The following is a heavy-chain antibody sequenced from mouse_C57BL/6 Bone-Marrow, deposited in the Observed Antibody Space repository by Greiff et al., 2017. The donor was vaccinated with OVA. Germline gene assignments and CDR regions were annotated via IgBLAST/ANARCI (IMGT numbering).Heavy chain of an antibody. CDR2: IYIGNGYT. CDR1: GYTFTSYG. V-gene: IGHV1-58*01. Sequence: VQLQQSGAELVRPGSSVKMSCKTSGYTFTSYGINWVKQRPGQGLEWIGYIYIGNGYTEYNEKFKGKATLTSDTSSSTAYMQLSRLTAEDSAIYVCARSSYGSSLYWYFDVWGTGTTVTVSS. D-gene: IGHD1-1*01. J-gene: IGHJ1*03. CDR3: ARSSYGSSLYWYFDV.